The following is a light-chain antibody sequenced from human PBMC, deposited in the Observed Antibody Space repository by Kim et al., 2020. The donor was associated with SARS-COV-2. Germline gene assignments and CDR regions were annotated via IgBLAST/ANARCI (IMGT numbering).Light chain of an antibody. CDR1: QSISSD. V-gene: IGKV1-39*01. CDR2: GAS. Sequence: PYAGNRVTITCRESQSISSDLNWYEQKPGKDPTVLIYGASTVQSAVPSRFIGSGSGTDFTLTISSLQPEDLATYYCQQSYTNPYTFGQVTKLEI. J-gene: IGKJ2*01. CDR3: QQSYTNPYT.